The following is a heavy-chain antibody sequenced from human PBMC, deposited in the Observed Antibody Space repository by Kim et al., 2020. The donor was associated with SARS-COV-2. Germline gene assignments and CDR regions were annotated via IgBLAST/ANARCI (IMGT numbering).Heavy chain of an antibody. CDR2: IWYDGSNK. D-gene: IGHD3-10*01. V-gene: IGHV3-33*01. J-gene: IGHJ6*02. CDR3: AREYGSGELAGYYYGMDV. Sequence: LSLTCAASGFTFSSYGMHWVRQAPGKGLEWVAVIWYDGSNKYYADSVKGRFTISRDNSKNTLYLQMNSLRAEDTAVYYCAREYGSGELAGYYYGMDVWGQGTTVTVSS. CDR1: GFTFSSYG.